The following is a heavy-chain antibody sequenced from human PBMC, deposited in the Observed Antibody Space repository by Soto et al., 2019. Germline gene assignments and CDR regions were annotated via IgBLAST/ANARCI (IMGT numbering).Heavy chain of an antibody. CDR3: ARGGYFGDYAGY. V-gene: IGHV1-3*04. CDR2: INTGNGNA. D-gene: IGHD4-17*01. Sequence: ASVKVSCKPSGYTFTKYSIQWVRQAPGQRFELMGWINTGNGNAVYSLKFQGRVTFTSDTPANTAYIELNSLTSEDTAAYYCARGGYFGDYAGYWGQGTPVTVSS. CDR1: GYTFTKYS. J-gene: IGHJ4*02.